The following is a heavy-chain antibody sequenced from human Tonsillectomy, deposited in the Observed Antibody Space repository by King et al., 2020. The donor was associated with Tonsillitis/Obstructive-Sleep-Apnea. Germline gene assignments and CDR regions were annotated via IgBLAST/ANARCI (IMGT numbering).Heavy chain of an antibody. V-gene: IGHV1-46*01. CDR2: INPSDGIT. Sequence: VQLVESGAEVKKPGASVKVSCKASGYTFTTYYIHWIRQAPRQGLEWMGIINPSDGITTYAQKFPGRVTMTRDTSTSPVYMGLRGLISEDTAVYYCARDDIVGRYIDYWGQGTLVTVSS. J-gene: IGHJ4*02. D-gene: IGHD5-12*01. CDR3: ARDDIVGRYIDY. CDR1: GYTFTTYY.